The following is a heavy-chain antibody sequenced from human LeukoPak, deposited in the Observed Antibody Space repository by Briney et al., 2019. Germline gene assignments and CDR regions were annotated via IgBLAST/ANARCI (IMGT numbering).Heavy chain of an antibody. CDR1: GFTFSSYS. CDR3: ARERNLEIAVAGTIFDY. CDR2: ISSSSSTI. Sequence: GGSLRLSCAASGFTFSSYSMNWVRQAPGKGLEWVSYISSSSSTIYYADSVKGRFTISRDNSKNTLYLQMNSLRGEDTAVYYCARERNLEIAVAGTIFDYWGQGTLVTVSS. D-gene: IGHD6-19*01. V-gene: IGHV3-48*01. J-gene: IGHJ4*02.